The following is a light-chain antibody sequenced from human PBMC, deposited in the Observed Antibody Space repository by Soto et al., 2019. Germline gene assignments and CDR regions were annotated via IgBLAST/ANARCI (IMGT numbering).Light chain of an antibody. V-gene: IGLV2-11*01. J-gene: IGLJ2*01. Sequence: QSVLTQPRSVSGSPGQSVTISCTGTSSDVGGYNYVSWYQQHPGKAPKLMIYDVGKRPSGVPDRFSGSKSGNTASLTISGLQAEDEADYYCCSYAGSYTLVFGGGTQLTVL. CDR2: DVG. CDR1: SSDVGGYNY. CDR3: CSYAGSYTLV.